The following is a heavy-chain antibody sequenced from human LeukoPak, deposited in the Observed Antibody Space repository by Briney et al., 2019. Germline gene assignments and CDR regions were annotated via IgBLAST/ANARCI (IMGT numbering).Heavy chain of an antibody. CDR3: AKDLDQLLWFGESTGFDP. D-gene: IGHD3-10*01. CDR1: GFTFSSYG. CDR2: ISYDGSNK. Sequence: GGSLRLSCAVSGFTFSSYGIHWVRQAPGKGLEWVAVISYDGSNKYYADSVKGRFTISRDNSKNTLYLQMNSLRAEDTAVYYCAKDLDQLLWFGESTGFDPWGQGTLVTVSS. J-gene: IGHJ5*02. V-gene: IGHV3-30*18.